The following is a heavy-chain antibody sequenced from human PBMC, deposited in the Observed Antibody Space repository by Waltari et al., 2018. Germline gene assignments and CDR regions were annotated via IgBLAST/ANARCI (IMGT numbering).Heavy chain of an antibody. J-gene: IGHJ4*02. Sequence: QVQLVQSGAEVKKPGSSVKVSCKASGGTFSSYAISWVRQAPGQGLEWMGGIIPIFGTANYAQKFQGRVTITADESTSTAYMELSSLRSEDTAVYYCARDTYVEMATRGATLGNWGQGTLVTVSS. CDR2: IIPIFGTA. V-gene: IGHV1-69*01. D-gene: IGHD1-26*01. CDR3: ARDTYVEMATRGATLGN. CDR1: GGTFSSYA.